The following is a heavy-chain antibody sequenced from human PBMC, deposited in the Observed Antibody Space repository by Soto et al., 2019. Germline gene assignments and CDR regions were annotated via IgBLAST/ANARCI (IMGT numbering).Heavy chain of an antibody. Sequence: ASVKVSCKASGYTFTSYDINWVRQATGQGLEWMGWVNPNNGNTGYAQKFQGRVTMTRDTSTSTAYMELSSLRSEDTAVYYCARAPTRMITFGGVIVMAPPYFDYWGQGTLVTVSS. CDR2: VNPNNGNT. V-gene: IGHV1-8*01. J-gene: IGHJ4*02. CDR1: GYTFTSYD. D-gene: IGHD3-16*02. CDR3: ARAPTRMITFGGVIVMAPPYFDY.